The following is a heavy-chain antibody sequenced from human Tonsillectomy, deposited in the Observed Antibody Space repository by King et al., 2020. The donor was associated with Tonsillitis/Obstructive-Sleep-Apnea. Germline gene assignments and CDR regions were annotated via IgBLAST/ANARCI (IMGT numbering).Heavy chain of an antibody. CDR2: IPYDGSNK. V-gene: IGHV3-30*04. J-gene: IGHJ6*02. CDR3: ARDLGTLAYYGMDV. D-gene: IGHD3-10*01. CDR1: GFTFSSYA. Sequence: VRLVQSGGGVVQPGRSLRLSCAASGFTFSSYAMHWVRQAPGKGLEWVAVIPYDGSNKDYANSVKGRFTISRDNSKNTLYLQMNSLRAEDTAVYYCARDLGTLAYYGMDVWGQGTTVTVS.